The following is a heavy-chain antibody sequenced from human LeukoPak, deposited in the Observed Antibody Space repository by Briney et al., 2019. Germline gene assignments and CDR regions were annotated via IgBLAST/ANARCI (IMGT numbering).Heavy chain of an antibody. CDR3: AKPEVGAPYYYYYMDV. Sequence: GGSLRLSCAASGFTFSSYAMSWVRQAPGKGLEWVSAISGSGGSTYYADSGKGRFTIARDNSKNTLYLQMNSLRAEDTAVYYCAKPEVGAPYYYYYMDVWGKGTTVTVSS. CDR2: ISGSGGST. D-gene: IGHD1-26*01. J-gene: IGHJ6*03. V-gene: IGHV3-23*01. CDR1: GFTFSSYA.